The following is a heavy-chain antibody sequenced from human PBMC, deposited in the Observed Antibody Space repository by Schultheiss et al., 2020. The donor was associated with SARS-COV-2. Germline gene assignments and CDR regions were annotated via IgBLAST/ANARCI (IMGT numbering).Heavy chain of an antibody. J-gene: IGHJ3*02. Sequence: SQTLSLTCAISGDSVSSNSAAWNWIRQSPSRGLEWLGRTYYRSKWYNDYAVSVKSRITINPDTSKNQFSLQLNSVTPEDTAVYYCARADFIPTAEDNDSSGQGDAFDIWGQGTMVTVSS. CDR3: ARADFIPTAEDNDSSGQGDAFDI. CDR1: GDSVSSNSAA. CDR2: TYYRSKWYN. V-gene: IGHV6-1*01. D-gene: IGHD3-22*01.